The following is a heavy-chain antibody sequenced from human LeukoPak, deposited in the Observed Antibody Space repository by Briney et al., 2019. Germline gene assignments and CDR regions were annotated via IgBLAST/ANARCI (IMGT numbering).Heavy chain of an antibody. V-gene: IGHV4-59*01. J-gene: IGHJ4*02. CDR3: ASLQSLYSWNSLPPDY. Sequence: SETLSLTCTVSGGSISSYYWSWIRQPPRKGLVWIGYIYYSGSTNYNPSLKSRVTISVDTTKNQFSLKQRSVTTAATAAYYCASLQSLYSWNSLPPDYWGQGTLVTVSS. D-gene: IGHD1-7*01. CDR2: IYYSGST. CDR1: GGSISSYY.